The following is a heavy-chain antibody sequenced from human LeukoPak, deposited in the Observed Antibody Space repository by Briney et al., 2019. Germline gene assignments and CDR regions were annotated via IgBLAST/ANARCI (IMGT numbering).Heavy chain of an antibody. V-gene: IGHV3-30*02. CDR2: IRYDGSNK. Sequence: GGSLRLSCAASGFTFSSYGMHWVRQAPGKGLEWVAFIRYDGSNKYYADSVKGRFTISRDNSKNTLYLQMNSLRAEDTAVYYCAKDLNFDWSLYYMDVWGKGTTVTVSS. CDR1: GFTFSSYG. D-gene: IGHD3-9*01. J-gene: IGHJ6*03. CDR3: AKDLNFDWSLYYMDV.